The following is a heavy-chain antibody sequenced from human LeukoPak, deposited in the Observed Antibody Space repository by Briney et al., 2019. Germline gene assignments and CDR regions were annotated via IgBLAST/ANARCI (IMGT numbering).Heavy chain of an antibody. V-gene: IGHV1-18*01. Sequence: ASVKVSCKASGYTFTSYGISWVRHAPGPGLGRMGWISTYNGNTNYAQKLQGRVTMTTDTSTSTAYMELRSLRSDDTAVYYCARDGLGCSSTSCPFDYWGQGTLVTVSS. CDR3: ARDGLGCSSTSCPFDY. CDR1: GYTFTSYG. CDR2: ISTYNGNT. D-gene: IGHD2-2*01. J-gene: IGHJ4*02.